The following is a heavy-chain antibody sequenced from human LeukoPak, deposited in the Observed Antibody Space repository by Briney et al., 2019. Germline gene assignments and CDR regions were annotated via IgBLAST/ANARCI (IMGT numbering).Heavy chain of an antibody. V-gene: IGHV3-30*18. CDR1: GFTFSSYG. D-gene: IGHD1-26*01. Sequence: PGRSPRLSCEASGFTFSSYGMHWVRQAPGKGLEWVAVISYDGSNKYYADSVKGRFTISRDNSKNTLYLQMNSLRAEDTAVYYCAKKLYSGSYEGGHYFDYWGQGTLVTVSS. CDR2: ISYDGSNK. J-gene: IGHJ4*02. CDR3: AKKLYSGSYEGGHYFDY.